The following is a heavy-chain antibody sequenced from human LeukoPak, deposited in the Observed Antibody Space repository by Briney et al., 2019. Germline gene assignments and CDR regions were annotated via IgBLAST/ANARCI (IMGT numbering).Heavy chain of an antibody. D-gene: IGHD5-12*01. CDR1: GFTFSSYG. Sequence: PGRSLRLSCAASGFTFSSYGMHWVRQAPGKGLEWVSGISWNSGSIGYADSVKGRFTISRDNAKNSLYLQMSSLRAEDTALYYCAKDIGSYSGYDFDYWGQGTLVTVSS. V-gene: IGHV3-9*01. CDR3: AKDIGSYSGYDFDY. CDR2: ISWNSGSI. J-gene: IGHJ4*02.